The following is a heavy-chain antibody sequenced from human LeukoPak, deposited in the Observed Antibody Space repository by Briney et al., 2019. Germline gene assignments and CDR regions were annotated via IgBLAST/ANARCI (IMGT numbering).Heavy chain of an antibody. CDR2: VNLQGST. D-gene: IGHD4-23*01. V-gene: IGHV4-4*02. CDR1: GGSITSTNY. CDR3: ARGEVYGGNAWDY. Sequence: SETLSLTCGVSGGSITSTNYWTWVRQPPGEGLEWIGEVNLQGSTNYNPSLMGRVAISVDMSENHISLQLTSVTDADTAVYYCARGEVYGGNAWDYWGQGTLVTVSS. J-gene: IGHJ4*02.